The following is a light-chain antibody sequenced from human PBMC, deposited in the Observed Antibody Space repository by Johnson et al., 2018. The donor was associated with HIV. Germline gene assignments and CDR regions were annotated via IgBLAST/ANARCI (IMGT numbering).Light chain of an antibody. V-gene: IGLV1-51*01. CDR2: DNT. CDR1: TSKIENNY. J-gene: IGLJ1*01. Sequence: QAVLTQPPSVSAAPGQKVTISCSGNTSKIENNYVSWYQQFPERAPKLLIYDNTKRPSWIPDRFSGSKSDASATLAITGLQPGDEADYYCGTWDNSLTAYVFWTGTKVTV. CDR3: GTWDNSLTAYV.